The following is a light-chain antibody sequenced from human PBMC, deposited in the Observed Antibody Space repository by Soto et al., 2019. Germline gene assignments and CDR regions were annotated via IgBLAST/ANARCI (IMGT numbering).Light chain of an antibody. CDR2: GAS. Sequence: EIVLTQSPGTLSLSPGERATLSCRASQSVSSSYLAWYQQKPGHAPRLLMYGASSRATGIPDRFSGSGSGTDFTLIISRLEPEDFAVYYCQQYGSSPRTFGQGTKVDIK. V-gene: IGKV3-20*01. CDR1: QSVSSSY. CDR3: QQYGSSPRT. J-gene: IGKJ1*01.